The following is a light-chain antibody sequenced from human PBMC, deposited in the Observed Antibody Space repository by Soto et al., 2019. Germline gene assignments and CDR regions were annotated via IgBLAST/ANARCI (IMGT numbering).Light chain of an antibody. CDR1: SSDVGGYSY. CDR2: EVT. CDR3: SSYTSSSTYV. J-gene: IGLJ1*01. Sequence: QSVLTQPPSASGSPGQSVAISCTGTSSDVGGYSYVSWYQQHPGKAPKVMIYEVTNRPSGVSNRFSGSKSGNTASLTISGLLAEDEADYYCSSYTSSSTYVFGTGTKVTVL. V-gene: IGLV2-14*01.